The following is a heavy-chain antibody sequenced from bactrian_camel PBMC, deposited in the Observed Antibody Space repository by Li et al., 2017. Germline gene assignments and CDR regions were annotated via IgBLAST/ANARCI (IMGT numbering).Heavy chain of an antibody. J-gene: IGHJ6*01. CDR3: AADFNVCGVVRRRGKFGY. V-gene: IGHV3S40*01. CDR2: INTGDGTT. Sequence: QLVESGGGLVQPGGSLRLSCATSGFTFSSYDMSWVRRAPGKGLEWVCAINTGDGTTALADSVKGRFTISQDNTNRTVYLQMNSLKPEDTAMYYCAADFNVCGVVRRRGKFGYLGLGTQVTVS. CDR1: GFTFSSYD. D-gene: IGHD2*01.